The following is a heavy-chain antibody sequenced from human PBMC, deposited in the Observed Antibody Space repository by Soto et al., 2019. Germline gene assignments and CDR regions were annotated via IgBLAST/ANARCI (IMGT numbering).Heavy chain of an antibody. J-gene: IGHJ3*02. V-gene: IGHV3-23*01. Sequence: GGSLRLSCAASGFTFSSYAMSWVRQAPGKGLEWVSAISGSGGSTYYADSVKGRFTISRDNSKNTLYLQMNSLRAEDTAVYYCAKDRRAYCSSTSFSLVGLGAIDIRGQGTMVTVSS. D-gene: IGHD2-2*01. CDR3: AKDRRAYCSSTSFSLVGLGAIDI. CDR2: ISGSGGST. CDR1: GFTFSSYA.